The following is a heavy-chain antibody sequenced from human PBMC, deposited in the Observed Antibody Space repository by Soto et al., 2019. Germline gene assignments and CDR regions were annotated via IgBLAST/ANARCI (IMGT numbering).Heavy chain of an antibody. CDR3: ARSVFP. CDR1: GGPISTGGYY. CDR2: FYYSGIT. Sequence: QVQLQESGPGLVKPSQTLSLTCTVSGGPISTGGYYWNWIRQHPGKGLEWTGYFYYSGITYFNPSLKSRVTISVNTSKNQFSLKLSSVTAADAAVYYCARSVFPCGQGTLVTVSS. V-gene: IGHV4-31*03. J-gene: IGHJ5*02.